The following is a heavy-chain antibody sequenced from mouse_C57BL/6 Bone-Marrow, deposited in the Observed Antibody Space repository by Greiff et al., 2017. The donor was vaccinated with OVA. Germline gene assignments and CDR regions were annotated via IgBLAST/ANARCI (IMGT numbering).Heavy chain of an antibody. D-gene: IGHD3-3*01. J-gene: IGHJ3*01. Sequence: VQLVESGGGLVQPGGSLKLSCAASGFTFSDYYMYWVRQTPEKRLEWVAYISNGGGSTYYPDTVKGRFTISRDNAKNTLYLQMSRLKSEDTAMYYCARHGWGFAYWGQGTLVTVSA. V-gene: IGHV5-12*01. CDR2: ISNGGGST. CDR3: ARHGWGFAY. CDR1: GFTFSDYY.